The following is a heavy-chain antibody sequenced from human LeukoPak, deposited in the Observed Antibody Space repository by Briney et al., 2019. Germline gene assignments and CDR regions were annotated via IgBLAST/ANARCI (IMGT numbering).Heavy chain of an antibody. CDR3: ARVGGEGIAADETDY. CDR1: GYTFTPYG. D-gene: IGHD6-13*01. V-gene: IGHV1-18*04. Sequence: ASVRASSKASGYTFTPYGIIWVRQAPGHGLEWRGWISAYNGNTNDAQKLQPRVTMTTATSTSPPYTELRSLGSDDTAVYCCARVGGEGIAADETDYWGQGTLVTVSS. J-gene: IGHJ4*02. CDR2: ISAYNGNT.